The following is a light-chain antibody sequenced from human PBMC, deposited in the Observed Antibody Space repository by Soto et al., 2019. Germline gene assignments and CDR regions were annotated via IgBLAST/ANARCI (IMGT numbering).Light chain of an antibody. Sequence: ETVMTQTPATLSVSPGDRATLSCRASQSISTNLAWYQQKPGQAPRLLIYDASTRATGIPARFSGSGSGTEFTLTISSLQSGDSAVYYCQQYDNWPRTFGQGTKVDIK. CDR1: QSISTN. V-gene: IGKV3D-15*01. J-gene: IGKJ1*01. CDR3: QQYDNWPRT. CDR2: DAS.